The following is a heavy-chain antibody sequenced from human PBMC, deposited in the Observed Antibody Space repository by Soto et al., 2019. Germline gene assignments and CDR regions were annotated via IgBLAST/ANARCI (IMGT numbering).Heavy chain of an antibody. CDR1: GGSIRSYF. CDR2: IHYSWST. D-gene: IGHD3-3*01. Sequence: SETLSLTCSVSGGSIRSYFWSWIRQSPGKGLEWIGYIHYSWSTNYNPSLQSRATVSVDTSKNQFSLKLSSVTAADTAVYYCARCLPHDGGIFGVAVDFWGPGIQGTGSS. J-gene: IGHJ4*02. V-gene: IGHV4-59*01. CDR3: ARCLPHDGGIFGVAVDF.